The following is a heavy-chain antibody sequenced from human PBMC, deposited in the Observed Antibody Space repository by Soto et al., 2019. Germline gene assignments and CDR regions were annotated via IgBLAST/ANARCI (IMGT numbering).Heavy chain of an antibody. J-gene: IGHJ6*02. CDR1: GFTFSSYW. CDR3: ARDGLILAVGENYYYGMDV. CDR2: INSDGSST. D-gene: IGHD6-19*01. V-gene: IGHV3-74*01. Sequence: GGSLRLSCAASGFTFSSYWMHWVRQAPGKGLVWVSRINSDGSSTSYADSVKGRFTISRDNAKNTLYLQMNSLRAEDTAVYYCARDGLILAVGENYYYGMDVWGQGTTVTVSS.